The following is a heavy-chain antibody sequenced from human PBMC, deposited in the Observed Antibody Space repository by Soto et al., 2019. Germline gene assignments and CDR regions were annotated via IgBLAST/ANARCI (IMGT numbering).Heavy chain of an antibody. CDR3: TRVIRLEVTTYDY. V-gene: IGHV3-49*03. CDR2: IRSKAYGGTT. D-gene: IGHD4-17*01. J-gene: IGHJ4*02. Sequence: GGSLRLSCTASGFTFGDYAMSWFRQAPGKGLEWVGFIRSKAYGGTTEYAASVKGRFTISRDDSKSIAYLQMNSLKTEDTAVYYCTRVIRLEVTTYDYWGQGTLVTVSS. CDR1: GFTFGDYA.